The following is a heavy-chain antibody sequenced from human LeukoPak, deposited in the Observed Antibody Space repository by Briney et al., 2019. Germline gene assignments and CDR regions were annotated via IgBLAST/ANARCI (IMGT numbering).Heavy chain of an antibody. CDR2: INPNSGGT. D-gene: IGHD5-24*01. CDR1: GYTFTGYY. J-gene: IGHJ4*02. Sequence: GASVKVSCKASGYTFTGYYIHWVRQAPGQGLEWMGWINPNSGGTNYAQKFQGRVTMTRDTSIRTAYMELSRLRSDDTAMYYCARQYSSGRDGYNSDWGQGTLVTVSS. V-gene: IGHV1-2*02. CDR3: ARQYSSGRDGYNSD.